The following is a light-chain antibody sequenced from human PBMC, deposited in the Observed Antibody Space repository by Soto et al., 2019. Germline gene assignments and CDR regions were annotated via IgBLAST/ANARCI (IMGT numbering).Light chain of an antibody. V-gene: IGKV1-5*01. J-gene: IGKJ1*01. Sequence: DIQITQSPSTLSASVGDRVTITCRASQSISTWLAWYQQKPGKAPKLLIYDASSLESGVPSRFGGSGSETEFTLTISSLQPDDFATYYCQQYSTNMWTFGQGTKVDI. CDR2: DAS. CDR1: QSISTW. CDR3: QQYSTNMWT.